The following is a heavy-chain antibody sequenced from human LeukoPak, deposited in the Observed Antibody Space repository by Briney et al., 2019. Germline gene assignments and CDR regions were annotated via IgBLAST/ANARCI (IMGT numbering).Heavy chain of an antibody. J-gene: IGHJ4*02. V-gene: IGHV1-8*01. CDR2: MKPNSGNT. CDR1: GYTFTSYV. CDR3: ARRGSGDY. D-gene: IGHD2-15*01. Sequence: ASVKVSCTASGYTFTSYVINWVGQATGQGLEGRGWMKPNSGNTGYAQKFKGRVTMTRNTSISTAYMELSSLRSEDTAVYYCARRGSGDYWGQGTLVTVSS.